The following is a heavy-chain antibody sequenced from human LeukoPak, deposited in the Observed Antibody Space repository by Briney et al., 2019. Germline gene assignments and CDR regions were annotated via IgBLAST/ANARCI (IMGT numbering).Heavy chain of an antibody. CDR1: GFTLSTYG. Sequence: GGSLRLSCAGSGFTLSTYGMSWVRQAPNKGLEWLSTVSGSGDITYYADSVKGRFTISRDNSKNTLFLQMNSLRAEDTAIYYCAKWQYYVSGDDYWGQGILVTVSS. CDR3: AKWQYYVSGDDY. V-gene: IGHV3-23*01. CDR2: VSGSGDIT. D-gene: IGHD3-10*01. J-gene: IGHJ4*02.